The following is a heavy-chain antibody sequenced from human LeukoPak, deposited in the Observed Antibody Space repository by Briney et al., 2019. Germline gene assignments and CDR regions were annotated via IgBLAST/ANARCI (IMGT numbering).Heavy chain of an antibody. J-gene: IGHJ6*03. V-gene: IGHV1-46*01. Sequence: ASVKVSCKASGYTFTSYYMHWVRQAPGQGLEWMGIINPSGGSTSYAQKFQGRVTMTRDTSTSTVYMELSSLRSEDTAVYYCARTTEGGYTYGYFYYYYMDVWGKGTTVTIS. CDR1: GYTFTSYY. CDR3: ARTTEGGYTYGYFYYYYMDV. D-gene: IGHD5-18*01. CDR2: INPSGGST.